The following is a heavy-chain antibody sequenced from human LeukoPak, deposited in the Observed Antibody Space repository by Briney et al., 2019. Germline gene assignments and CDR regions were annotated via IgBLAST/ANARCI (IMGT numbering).Heavy chain of an antibody. CDR1: GGSISSYY. CDR3: ARGSGIAEAGTY. D-gene: IGHD6-13*01. J-gene: IGHJ4*02. CDR2: IYYSGST. V-gene: IGHV4-59*01. Sequence: TSETLSLTCTVSGGSISSYYWSWIRQPPGQGLEWIGYIYYSGSTTYNTSLQCRVTISVDTSNNQISLKLSSVTAADTAVYYCARGSGIAEAGTYWGQGTLVTVSS.